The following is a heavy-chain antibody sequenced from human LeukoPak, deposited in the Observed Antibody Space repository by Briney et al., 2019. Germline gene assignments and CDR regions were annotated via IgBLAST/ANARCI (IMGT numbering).Heavy chain of an antibody. Sequence: ASVKVSCKASGYTFTGHYMWWVRQAPGQGLEWMGWINPNSGGTNYEQKFQGRVTMTRDTSISTAHMELSRLRSDDTAVYYCARAGIFDYWGQGTLVTVSS. CDR1: GYTFTGHY. CDR3: ARAGIFDY. CDR2: INPNSGGT. V-gene: IGHV1-2*02. D-gene: IGHD3-10*01. J-gene: IGHJ4*02.